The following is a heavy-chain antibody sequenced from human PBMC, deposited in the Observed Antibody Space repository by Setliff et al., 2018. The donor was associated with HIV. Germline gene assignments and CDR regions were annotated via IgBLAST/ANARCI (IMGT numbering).Heavy chain of an antibody. V-gene: IGHV4-30-4*08. Sequence: NPSETLSLTCTVSGGSISSGDYYWSWIRQPPGKGLEWIGYIYYSGSTYYNPSLKSRVTISVDTSKNQFSLKLSSVTAADTAVYYCARDSEYYYDSSGQDDAFDIWGQGTMVTVSS. CDR3: ARDSEYYYDSSGQDDAFDI. CDR2: IYYSGST. D-gene: IGHD3-22*01. J-gene: IGHJ3*02. CDR1: GGSISSGDYY.